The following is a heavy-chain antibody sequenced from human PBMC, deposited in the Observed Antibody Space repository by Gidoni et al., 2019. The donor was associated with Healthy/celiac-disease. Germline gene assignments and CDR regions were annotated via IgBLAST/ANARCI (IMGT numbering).Heavy chain of an antibody. J-gene: IGHJ6*02. CDR2: ISYDGGNK. Sequence: QVQLVAPGRGVSQPWRSLRLSCAASGFTFCSSAMHWVRQAPGQGLEWVAVISYDGGNKYYADSVKGRFTISGDNSKNTLYLQMNSLRAEDTAVYYCASPGGFGELFYYYYGMNVWSQGTTVTVSS. CDR1: GFTFCSSA. CDR3: ASPGGFGELFYYYYGMNV. V-gene: IGHV3-30-3*01. D-gene: IGHD3-10*01.